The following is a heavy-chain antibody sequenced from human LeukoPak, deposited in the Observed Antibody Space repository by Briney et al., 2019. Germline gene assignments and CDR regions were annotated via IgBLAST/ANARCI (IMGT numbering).Heavy chain of an antibody. Sequence: PGGSLRLSCAASGFTFSSYAMSSVRQAPGKGLQWVSAIGGGGGRTYYADSVKGRFTISRDNSKNTLYLQMNSLRAEDTAVYYCAKVPSSSGRGYFDYWGQGTLVTVSS. D-gene: IGHD6-19*01. J-gene: IGHJ4*02. V-gene: IGHV3-23*01. CDR2: IGGGGGRT. CDR1: GFTFSSYA. CDR3: AKVPSSSGRGYFDY.